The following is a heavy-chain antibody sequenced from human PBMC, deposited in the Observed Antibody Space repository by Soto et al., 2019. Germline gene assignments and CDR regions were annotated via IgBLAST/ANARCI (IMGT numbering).Heavy chain of an antibody. V-gene: IGHV4-59*01. CDR1: GGSISSYY. Sequence: SETLSLTCTVSGGSISSYYWSWIRQPPGKGLEWIGYIYSSGSTNYNPSLKSRITISVDTSKNQFSLKLSSVTAADTAVYYCARGGSSWLEYFQHWGQGTLVTVSS. CDR3: ARGGSSWLEYFQH. D-gene: IGHD6-13*01. CDR2: IYSSGST. J-gene: IGHJ1*01.